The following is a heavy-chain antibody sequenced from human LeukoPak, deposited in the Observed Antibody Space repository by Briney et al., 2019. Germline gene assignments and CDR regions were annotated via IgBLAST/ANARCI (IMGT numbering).Heavy chain of an antibody. J-gene: IGHJ6*03. Sequence: GGSLRLSCEVSGFPFTLYNMNWVRRAPGKGLEWLSYISSSTNTIYYADSVKGRFTISRDNAKNSLYLQMNGLGAEDTAVYYCAKEMTTPIYYYYMDVWGKGTTVTVSS. CDR2: ISSSTNTI. CDR3: AKEMTTPIYYYYMDV. CDR1: GFPFTLYN. D-gene: IGHD4-11*01. V-gene: IGHV3-48*04.